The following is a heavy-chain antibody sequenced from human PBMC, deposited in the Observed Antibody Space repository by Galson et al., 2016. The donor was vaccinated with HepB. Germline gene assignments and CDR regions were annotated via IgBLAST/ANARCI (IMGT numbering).Heavy chain of an antibody. CDR2: IYYGGTT. J-gene: IGHJ4*02. CDR3: ARHRALRGNSEWDLSFDF. D-gene: IGHD5-12*01. Sequence: SETLSLTCTVSGASMRRISYYWGWIRQVSGKRLEWIGTIYYGGTTYYNPSLMRRVTISVDPSKNQFSLKVRSVTAADTATYYCARHRALRGNSEWDLSFDFWGQGAVVTVSS. CDR1: GASMRRISYY. V-gene: IGHV4-39*01.